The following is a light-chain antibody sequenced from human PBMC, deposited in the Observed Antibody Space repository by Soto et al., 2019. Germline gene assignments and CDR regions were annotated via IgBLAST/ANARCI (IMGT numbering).Light chain of an antibody. CDR3: QQYGSSPFT. V-gene: IGKV3-20*01. Sequence: ESVLTQSPGTLSMSPGERATLSCRASQSVSSSYSAWYQQKPGQAPRLLIYGASRRATGIPDRFSGSGSGTDFTLTISRLEPEDFAVYYSQQYGSSPFTFGPGTKVDIK. CDR1: QSVSSSY. CDR2: GAS. J-gene: IGKJ3*01.